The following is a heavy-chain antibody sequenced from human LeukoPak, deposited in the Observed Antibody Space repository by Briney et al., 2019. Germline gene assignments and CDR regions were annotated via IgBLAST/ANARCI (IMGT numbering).Heavy chain of an antibody. CDR2: IYYSGST. CDR3: ARTPSTYSGSHNRLDY. J-gene: IGHJ4*02. CDR1: GGSISSGDYY. V-gene: IGHV4-30-4*08. D-gene: IGHD1-26*01. Sequence: SETLSLTCTVSGGSISSGDYYWSWIRQPPGKGLEWIGFIYYSGSTYYNPSLKSRVTISVDTSKNLFSLKLSSVTAADTAVYYCARTPSTYSGSHNRLDYWGQGTLVTVSS.